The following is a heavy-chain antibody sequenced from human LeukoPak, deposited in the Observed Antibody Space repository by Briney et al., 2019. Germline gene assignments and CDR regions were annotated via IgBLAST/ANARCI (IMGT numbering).Heavy chain of an antibody. J-gene: IGHJ6*03. CDR1: GYTFTGYY. D-gene: IGHD3-10*01. CDR2: INPNSGDT. V-gene: IGHV1-2*02. CDR3: ARPSWVADPYYMDV. Sequence: GSVKVSCKASGYTFTGYYMHWVRQAPGQGLEWMGWINPNSGDTNYAQKFQGRVTMTTDTSTSTAYMELRSLRSDDTAVYYCARPSWVADPYYMDVWGKGTTVTVSS.